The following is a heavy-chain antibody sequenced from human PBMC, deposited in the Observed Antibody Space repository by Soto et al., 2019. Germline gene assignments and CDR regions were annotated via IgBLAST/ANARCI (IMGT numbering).Heavy chain of an antibody. J-gene: IGHJ5*02. CDR3: ARERDEGGPSPAHTPTDP. CDR2: ITSSGGTL. V-gene: IGHV3-48*01. Sequence: PGGSLRLSCGSSGYTFSSYTMNWLRQAPGRKLEWVSYITSSGGTLYFTDSVKGRFTISRDDAGKSLYLQMNNLRADDTALFYCARERDEGGPSPAHTPTDPWGQGTLDTVSS. CDR1: GYTFSSYT. D-gene: IGHD5-18*01.